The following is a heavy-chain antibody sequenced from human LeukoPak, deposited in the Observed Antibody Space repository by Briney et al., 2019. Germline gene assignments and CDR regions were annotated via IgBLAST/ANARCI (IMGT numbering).Heavy chain of an antibody. V-gene: IGHV3-33*01. Sequence: GGSLRLSCAAPGFTFSSYGMHWVRQAPGKGLEWVAVIWYDGSNKYYADSVKGRFTISRDNSKNTLYLQMNSLRAEDTAVYYCARDRTVTTVHFECYFDYWGQGTLVTVSS. CDR2: IWYDGSNK. J-gene: IGHJ4*02. CDR1: GFTFSSYG. D-gene: IGHD4-17*01. CDR3: ARDRTVTTVHFECYFDY.